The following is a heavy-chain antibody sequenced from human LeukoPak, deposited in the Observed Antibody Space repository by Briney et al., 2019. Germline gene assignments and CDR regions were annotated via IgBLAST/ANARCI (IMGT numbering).Heavy chain of an antibody. CDR2: ISYDGSNK. Sequence: GSLRLSCAASGFTFSSYGMHWVRQAPGKGLEWVAVISYDGSNKYYADSVKGRFTISRDNSKNTLYLQMNSLRAEDTAVYYCARDKRPYSSSGTNAFDIWGQGTMVTVSS. V-gene: IGHV3-30*19. CDR1: GFTFSSYG. CDR3: ARDKRPYSSSGTNAFDI. D-gene: IGHD6-13*01. J-gene: IGHJ3*02.